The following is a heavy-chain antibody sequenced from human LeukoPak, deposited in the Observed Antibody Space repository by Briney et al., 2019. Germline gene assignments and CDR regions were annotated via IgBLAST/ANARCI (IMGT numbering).Heavy chain of an antibody. D-gene: IGHD1-26*01. J-gene: IGHJ4*02. V-gene: IGHV3-7*01. CDR3: GIGATKIDS. CDR1: GFTFSSYS. CDR2: IKQDGSEK. Sequence: GGSLRLSCAASGFTFSSYSMNWVRQAPGKGLQWVANIKQDGSEKHCVDSVKGRFTISRDNGKNSLYLQMNSLRVEDTAIYYCGIGATKIDSWGQGTLVTVSS.